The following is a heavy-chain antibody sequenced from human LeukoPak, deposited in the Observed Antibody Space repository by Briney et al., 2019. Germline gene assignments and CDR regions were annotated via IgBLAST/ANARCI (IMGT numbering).Heavy chain of an antibody. CDR1: GFIFDDYA. J-gene: IGHJ4*02. CDR3: ARAIGVTCISTSCYSFDY. CDR2: ISWNSGSI. V-gene: IGHV3-9*01. Sequence: GRSLRLCCAAAGFIFDDYAIHWVRQAPGKGLEWVSGISWNSGSIGYADSVKGRFTISRDNAKNSLYLQMNSLRTEDTALYYCARAIGVTCISTSCYSFDYWGQGTLVTVSS. D-gene: IGHD2-2*02.